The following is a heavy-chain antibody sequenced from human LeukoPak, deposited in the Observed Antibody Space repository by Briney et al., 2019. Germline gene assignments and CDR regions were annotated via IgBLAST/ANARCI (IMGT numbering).Heavy chain of an antibody. J-gene: IGHJ3*01. CDR1: GYTFTDYY. CDR3: AREFRTTTWSFDVFDL. V-gene: IGHV1-2*02. D-gene: IGHD1/OR15-1a*01. CDR2: INPTSGAT. Sequence: ASVKVSCKASGYTFTDYYMYWVRQAPGQGLDWVGWINPTSGATNYAQKFQGRVTMTRDTFNNTSYMELSRLRSDDTAVYYCAREFRTTTWSFDVFDLWGQGTMVTVSS.